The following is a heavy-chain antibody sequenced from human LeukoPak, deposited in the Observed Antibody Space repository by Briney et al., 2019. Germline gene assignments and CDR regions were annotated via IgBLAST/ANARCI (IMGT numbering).Heavy chain of an antibody. J-gene: IGHJ3*02. CDR2: IYYSGST. Sequence: SETLSLTCTVSGVSISSSSYYWGWIRQPPGKGLEWIGSIYYSGSTYYNPSLKSRVTISVDTSKNQFSLKLSSVTAADTAVYCCARRDDAFDIWGQGTMVTVSS. V-gene: IGHV4-39*01. CDR3: ARRDDAFDI. CDR1: GVSISSSSYY.